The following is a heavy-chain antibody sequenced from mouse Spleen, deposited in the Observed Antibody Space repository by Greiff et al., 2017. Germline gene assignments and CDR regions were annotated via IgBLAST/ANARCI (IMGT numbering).Heavy chain of an antibody. D-gene: IGHD1-1*01. CDR1: GYTFTSYW. CDR3: ARGDYYGSSEFAY. CDR2: IYPGSGST. J-gene: IGHJ3*01. Sequence: QVQLQQSGAELVKPGASVKMSCKASGYTFTSYWITWVKQRPGQGLEWIGDIYPGSGSTNYNEKFKSKATLTVDTSSSTAYMQLSSLTSEDSAVYYCARGDYYGSSEFAYWGQGTLVTVSA. V-gene: IGHV1-55*01.